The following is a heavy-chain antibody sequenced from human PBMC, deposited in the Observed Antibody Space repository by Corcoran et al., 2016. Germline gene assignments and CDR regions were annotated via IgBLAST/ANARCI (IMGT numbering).Heavy chain of an antibody. Sequence: QVQLQESGPGLVKPPETLSLTCTVSGDSITSEYWSWIRQPPGKGLEWIGYGHYTGSTNYNPSLKSRVTISVDTSRNQFYLTLTSVNAADTALYYCARGGGAFGPWGQGTLVTVSS. J-gene: IGHJ5*02. V-gene: IGHV4-59*01. CDR2: GHYTGST. CDR3: ARGGGAFGP. CDR1: GDSITSEY. D-gene: IGHD3-16*01.